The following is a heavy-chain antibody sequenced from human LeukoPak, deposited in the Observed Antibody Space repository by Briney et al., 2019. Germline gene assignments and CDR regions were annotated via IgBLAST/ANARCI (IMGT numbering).Heavy chain of an antibody. D-gene: IGHD3-16*01. CDR2: IWYDGSNK. J-gene: IGHJ6*02. V-gene: IGHV3-33*01. CDR1: GFTFSSYG. Sequence: GGSLRLSFAASGFTFSSYGMHWVRQAPGKGLEWVAVIWYDGSNKYYADSVKGRFTISRDNSKNTLYLQMNSLRAEDTAVYYCTRDGAPVKYGMDVWGQGTTVTVSS. CDR3: TRDGAPVKYGMDV.